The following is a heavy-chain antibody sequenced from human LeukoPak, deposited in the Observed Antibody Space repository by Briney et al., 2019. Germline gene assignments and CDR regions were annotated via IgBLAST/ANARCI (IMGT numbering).Heavy chain of an antibody. V-gene: IGHV3-74*01. CDR1: GFTFSSYW. J-gene: IGHJ5*02. CDR3: GRARNRTMFDP. CDR2: INSDGSST. Sequence: GGSLRLSCAASGFTFSSYWMHWVRQAPGKGLVWVSCINSDGSSTSYADSVKGRFTISRDNAKNSLYLQMSSLRAEDTAVYYCGRARNRTMFDPWGQGTLVTVSS. D-gene: IGHD2/OR15-2a*01.